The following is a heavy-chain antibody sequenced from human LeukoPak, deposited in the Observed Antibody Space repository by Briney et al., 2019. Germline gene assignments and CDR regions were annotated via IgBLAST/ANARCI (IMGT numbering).Heavy chain of an antibody. J-gene: IGHJ4*02. CDR2: ISSNGGST. CDR3: ASPYSGYDYNFDH. Sequence: PGGSLRLSCSAYGFTFSSYAMLWVRQAPGKGLKYVSSISSNGGSTYYADSVKGRFTISRDNSKNTLFLQMSSLRTEDTAVYYCASPYSGYDYNFDHWGQGTLVTVSS. CDR1: GFTFSSYA. D-gene: IGHD5-12*01. V-gene: IGHV3-64D*06.